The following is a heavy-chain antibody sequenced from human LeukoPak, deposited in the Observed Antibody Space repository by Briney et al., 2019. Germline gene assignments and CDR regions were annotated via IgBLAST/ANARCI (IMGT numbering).Heavy chain of an antibody. CDR2: IRSSAGRT. J-gene: IGHJ4*02. CDR1: GFTFSSYA. D-gene: IGHD6-13*01. V-gene: IGHV3-23*01. CDR3: AKGIPSSSSGGAYYFDH. Sequence: GGSLRLSCAASGFTFSSYAMSWVRQSPGKGLEWVSAIRSSAGRTWYADSVKGRFTISRDNSKNTLYLQMNSLRDEDTAVYYCAKGIPSSSSGGAYYFDHWGQGTLVTVSS.